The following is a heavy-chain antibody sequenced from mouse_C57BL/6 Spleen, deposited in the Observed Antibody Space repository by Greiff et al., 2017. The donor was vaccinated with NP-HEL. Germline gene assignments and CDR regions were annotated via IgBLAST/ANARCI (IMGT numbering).Heavy chain of an antibody. J-gene: IGHJ4*01. D-gene: IGHD2-3*01. CDR3: ARTGYYEDMDY. Sequence: VQLQQSGPELVKPGASVKISCKASGYSFTGYYMNWVKQSPEKSLEWIGEINPSTGGTTYNQKFKAKATLTVDKSSSTAYMQLKSLTSEDSAVYYCARTGYYEDMDYWGQGTSVTVSS. V-gene: IGHV1-42*01. CDR1: GYSFTGYY. CDR2: INPSTGGT.